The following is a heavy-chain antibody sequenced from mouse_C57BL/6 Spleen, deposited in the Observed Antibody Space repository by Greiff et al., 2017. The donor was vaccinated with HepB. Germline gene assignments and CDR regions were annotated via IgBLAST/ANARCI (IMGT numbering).Heavy chain of an antibody. CDR2: IDPSDSYT. D-gene: IGHD3-2*02. CDR1: GYTFTSYW. Sequence: QVQLQQPGAELVKPGASVKLSCKASGYTFTSYWLQWVKQRPGQGLEWIGEIDPSDSYTTYNQKFKGKATLTVDTSSSTAYMQLSSLTSEDSAVYYCARKTAQATDAMDYWGQGTAVTVSS. CDR3: ARKTAQATDAMDY. V-gene: IGHV1-50*01. J-gene: IGHJ4*01.